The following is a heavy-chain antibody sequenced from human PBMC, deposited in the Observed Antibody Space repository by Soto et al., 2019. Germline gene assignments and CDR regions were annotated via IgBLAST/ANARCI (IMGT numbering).Heavy chain of an antibody. Sequence: GASVKVSCKASGYTFTSYGISWVRQAPGQGLEWMGWISAYNGNTNYAQKLKGRVTMTTDTSTSTAYMELRSLRSDDTAVYYCAREINDFWSGYGPSNWFDPWGQGTLVTVSS. CDR3: AREINDFWSGYGPSNWFDP. D-gene: IGHD3-3*01. J-gene: IGHJ5*02. V-gene: IGHV1-18*01. CDR1: GYTFTSYG. CDR2: ISAYNGNT.